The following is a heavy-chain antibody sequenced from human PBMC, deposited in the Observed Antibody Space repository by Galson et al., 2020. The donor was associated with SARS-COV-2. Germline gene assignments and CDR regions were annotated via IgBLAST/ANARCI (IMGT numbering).Heavy chain of an antibody. CDR2: ISYDGSNK. CDR1: GFTFSSYA. J-gene: IGHJ3*02. D-gene: IGHD1-26*01. CDR3: AKSWGGSYFSAFDI. V-gene: IGHV3-30*01. Sequence: GESLKISCGASGFTFSSYAMHWVRQAPGKGLEWVAVISYDGSNKYYADSVKGRFTISRDNSKNALYLQMNSLRAEDTAVYYCAKSWGGSYFSAFDIWGQGTMVTVSS.